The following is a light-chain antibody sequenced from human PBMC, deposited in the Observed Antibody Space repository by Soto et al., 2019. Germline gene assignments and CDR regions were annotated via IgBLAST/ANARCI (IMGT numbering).Light chain of an antibody. CDR2: WAS. V-gene: IGKV4-1*01. J-gene: IGKJ1*01. Sequence: DIVMTQSPDSLAVSLGERATINCKSSQSVLYKSNNKDYLTWYQQKPGQPPKLLIYWASTRESGVPDRFSGSGSGADFALTISSLQAEDVAVYYCLQQYSTPWTFGQGTKVEIK. CDR1: QSVLYKSNNKDY. CDR3: LQQYSTPWT.